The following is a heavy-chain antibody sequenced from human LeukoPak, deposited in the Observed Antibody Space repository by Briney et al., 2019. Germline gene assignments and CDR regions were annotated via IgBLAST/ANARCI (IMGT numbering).Heavy chain of an antibody. CDR1: GYSFASYW. CDR3: ARQYYSDNRGMDV. CDR2: IYPGDSDT. V-gene: IGHV5-51*01. D-gene: IGHD3-22*01. Sequence: GESMKISCKGCGYSFASYWIGWVRQLPGKGLEWMGIIYPGDSDTRYSPSFQGQVTISADKSISTAYLQWSSLKASDTAMYYCARQYYSDNRGMDVWGQGTTVTVSS. J-gene: IGHJ6*02.